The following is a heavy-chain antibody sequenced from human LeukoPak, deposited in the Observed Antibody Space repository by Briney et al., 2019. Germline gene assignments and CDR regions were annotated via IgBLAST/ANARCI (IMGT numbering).Heavy chain of an antibody. D-gene: IGHD3/OR15-3a*01. V-gene: IGHV1-69*13. J-gene: IGHJ4*02. CDR3: AEGTGERCLES. Sequence: ASVKVSCKASGGTFRDYSISWMRQAPGQGLEWMGGIIPMFETAMYARSFKGKVTITADELTSAFRLELSNLISEDTAVYYCAEGTGERCLESWGQGTLVTVSS. CDR1: GGTFRDYS. CDR2: IIPMFETA.